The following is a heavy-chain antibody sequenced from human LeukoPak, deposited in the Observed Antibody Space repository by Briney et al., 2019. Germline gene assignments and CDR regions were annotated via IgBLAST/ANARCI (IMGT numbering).Heavy chain of an antibody. D-gene: IGHD3-10*01. Sequence: LGGSLRLSCAASGFTFSSYGMHWVRQAPGKGLEWVSSVSTSSSHMYYADSVKGRFTISRDNAKNSLYLQMNTLRAEDTAVYYCARDDTSAHFFDYWGQGTLVTVSS. J-gene: IGHJ4*02. CDR3: ARDDTSAHFFDY. CDR1: GFTFSSYG. CDR2: VSTSSSHM. V-gene: IGHV3-21*01.